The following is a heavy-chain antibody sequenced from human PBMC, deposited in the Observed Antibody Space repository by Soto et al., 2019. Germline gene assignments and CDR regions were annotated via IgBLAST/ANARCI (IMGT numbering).Heavy chain of an antibody. CDR3: AKDKGGIYYYYYMDV. V-gene: IGHV3-9*01. J-gene: IGHJ6*03. CDR1: GFTFDDYA. D-gene: IGHD6-13*01. Sequence: EVQLVESGGGLVQPGRSLRLSCAASGFTFDDYAMHWDRQAPGKGLEWVSGISWNSGSIGYADSVKGRFTISRDNAKNSLYLQMNSLRAEDTALYYCAKDKGGIYYYYYMDVWGKGTTVTVSS. CDR2: ISWNSGSI.